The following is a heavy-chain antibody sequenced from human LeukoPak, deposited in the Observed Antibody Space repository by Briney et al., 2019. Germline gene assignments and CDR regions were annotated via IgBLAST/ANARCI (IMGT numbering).Heavy chain of an antibody. CDR1: DGSISSYY. CDR2: IYYSGNT. V-gene: IGHV4-59*01. Sequence: SETLSLTCTVSDGSISSYYWSWIRQSPGKGLEWIGYIYYSGNTNYNPSLKSRVTISVDTSKNQFSLRLNSMTAADTAVYYCARVLRAASWRSYDYWGQGSLVTVSS. J-gene: IGHJ4*02. D-gene: IGHD5-18*01. CDR3: ARVLRAASWRSYDY.